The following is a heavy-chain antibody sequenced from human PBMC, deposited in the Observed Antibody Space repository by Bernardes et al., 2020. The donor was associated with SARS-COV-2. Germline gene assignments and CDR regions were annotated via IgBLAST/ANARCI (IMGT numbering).Heavy chain of an antibody. V-gene: IGHV4-30-4*01. CDR1: GGSISSGDYY. CDR2: IYYSGST. D-gene: IGHD3-22*01. CDR3: ARGETYYYDSSGYQD. Sequence: SETLSLTCTVSGGSISSGDYYWSWIRQPPGKGLEWIGYIYYSGSTYYNPSLKSRVTISVDTSKNQFSLKLSSVTAADTAVYYCARGETYYYDSSGYQDWGQGTLVTVSS. J-gene: IGHJ4*02.